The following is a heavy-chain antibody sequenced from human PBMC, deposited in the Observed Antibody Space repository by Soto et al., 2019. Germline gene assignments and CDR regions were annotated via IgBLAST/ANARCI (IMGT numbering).Heavy chain of an antibody. CDR2: ISGSGGST. D-gene: IGHD3-22*01. CDR1: GFTFSSYA. J-gene: IGHJ4*02. Sequence: EVQLLESGGGLVQPGGSLRLSCAASGFTFSSYAMSWVRQAPGKGLEWVSAISGSGGSTYYADSVKGRFTISRDNSKNTLYLQMNSLRAEDTAVYYCAVDDVFTMTSYYFEYWGQGTLVTVSS. CDR3: AVDDVFTMTSYYFEY. V-gene: IGHV3-23*01.